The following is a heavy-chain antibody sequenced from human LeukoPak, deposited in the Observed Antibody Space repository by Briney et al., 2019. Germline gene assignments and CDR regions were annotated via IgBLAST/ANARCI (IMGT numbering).Heavy chain of an antibody. D-gene: IGHD1-26*01. CDR3: ARYSGSYYYPPAWDL. CDR2: IYGDGSFT. Sequence: GGSLRLSCAASGFTFSNFWMHWVRQAPGKGLVWVALIYGDGSFTRYADSVKGRFTISRDNAKNTVYLQMNSLRVEDTAVYYCARYSGSYYYPPAWDLWGQGTLVTVSS. J-gene: IGHJ4*02. V-gene: IGHV3-74*01. CDR1: GFTFSNFW.